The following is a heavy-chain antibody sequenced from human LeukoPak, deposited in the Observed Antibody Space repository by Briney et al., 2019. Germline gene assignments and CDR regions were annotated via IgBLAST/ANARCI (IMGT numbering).Heavy chain of an antibody. Sequence: SVKVSCKASVGTFSSYAISWVRQAPGQGREWMGRIIPILGIANYAQKFQGRVTITADKSTSTGYMELSSLRSEDTAVYYCAVAVAYYYYGMDVWGQGTTVTVSS. CDR1: VGTFSSYA. V-gene: IGHV1-69*04. D-gene: IGHD6-19*01. CDR3: AVAVAYYYYGMDV. J-gene: IGHJ6*02. CDR2: IIPILGIA.